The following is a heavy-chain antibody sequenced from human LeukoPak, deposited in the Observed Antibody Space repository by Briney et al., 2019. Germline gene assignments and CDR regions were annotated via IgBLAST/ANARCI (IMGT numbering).Heavy chain of an antibody. CDR1: GFTFSSYS. J-gene: IGHJ4*02. D-gene: IGHD5-18*01. CDR2: ISSSSSYI. V-gene: IGHV3-21*01. CDR3: AREGGYSYGSQTIDY. Sequence: GGSLRLSCAASGFTFSSYSMNWVRQAPGKRLEWVSSISSSSSYIYYADSVKSRFTISRDNAKNSLYLQMNSLRAEDTAVYYCAREGGYSYGSQTIDYWAREPWSPSPQ.